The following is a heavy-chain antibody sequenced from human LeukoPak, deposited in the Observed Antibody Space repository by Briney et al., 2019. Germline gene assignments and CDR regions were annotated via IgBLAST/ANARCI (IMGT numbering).Heavy chain of an antibody. V-gene: IGHV1-69*13. Sequence: ASVKVSCKASGGTFSSYAISWVRQATGQGLEWMGGIIPIFGTANYAQKFQGRVTITADESTSTAYMELSSLRSEDTAVYYCARIATYDSSGYYSRIGYFQHWGQGTLVTVSS. CDR3: ARIATYDSSGYYSRIGYFQH. CDR1: GGTFSSYA. J-gene: IGHJ1*01. CDR2: IIPIFGTA. D-gene: IGHD3-22*01.